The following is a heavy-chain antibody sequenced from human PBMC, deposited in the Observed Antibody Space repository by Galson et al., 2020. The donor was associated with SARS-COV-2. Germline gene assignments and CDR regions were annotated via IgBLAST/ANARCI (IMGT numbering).Heavy chain of an antibody. CDR1: GFSLSTSGVG. CDR2: IYWDDDK. D-gene: IGHD5-12*01. Sequence: SGPTLVKPTQTLTLTCTFSGFSLSTSGVGVGWIRQPPGKALEWLALIYWDDDKRYSPSLKSRLTITKDTSKNQVVLTMTNMDPVDTATYYCAHRRGPWLGPYFDLWGRGTLVTVSS. J-gene: IGHJ2*01. V-gene: IGHV2-5*02. CDR3: AHRRGPWLGPYFDL.